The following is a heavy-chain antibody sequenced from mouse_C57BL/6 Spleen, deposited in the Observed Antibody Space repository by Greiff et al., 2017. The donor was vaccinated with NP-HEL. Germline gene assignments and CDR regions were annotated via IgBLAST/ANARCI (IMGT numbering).Heavy chain of an antibody. CDR1: GYTFTSYW. J-gene: IGHJ2*01. CDR2: IYPGSGST. CDR3: AREGDDLYYFDY. Sequence: VQLQQSGAELVKPGASVKMSCKASGYTFTSYWITWVKQRPGQGLEWIGDIYPGSGSTNYNEKFKSKATLTVDTSSSTAYMQLSSLTSEDSAVYYCAREGDDLYYFDYWGQGTTLTVSS. V-gene: IGHV1-55*01. D-gene: IGHD2-3*01.